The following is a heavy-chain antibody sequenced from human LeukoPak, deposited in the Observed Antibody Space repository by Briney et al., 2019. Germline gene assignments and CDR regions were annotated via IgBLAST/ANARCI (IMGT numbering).Heavy chain of an antibody. D-gene: IGHD3-22*01. CDR2: IYYSGST. CDR3: ARRSRYYDSSGYYQFDY. J-gene: IGHJ4*02. Sequence: SQTLSLTCTVSGGSISSGDYYCRWLRQPPGMALELLGYIYYSGSTYYNPSLKSRVTISVDTSKNQFSLKLSSVTAADTAVYYCARRSRYYDSSGYYQFDYWGQGTLVTVSS. CDR1: GGSISSGDYY. V-gene: IGHV4-30-4*01.